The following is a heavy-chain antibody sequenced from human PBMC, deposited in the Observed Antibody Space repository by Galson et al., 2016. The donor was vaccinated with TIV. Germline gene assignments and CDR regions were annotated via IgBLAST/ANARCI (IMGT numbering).Heavy chain of an antibody. CDR3: AKDGYASRTVSPYCTSTSCYVDY. CDR2: IRFDGSNE. Sequence: SLRLSCAASGFTFTTYGMYWVRQAPGKGLEWVAFIRFDGSNEYYADSVKGRFTISRDNSKKTVYLLMNSLRPEDTAVYYCAKDGYASRTVSPYCTSTSCYVDYWGQGALVTVSS. D-gene: IGHD2-2*01. CDR1: GFTFTTYG. J-gene: IGHJ4*02. V-gene: IGHV3-30*02.